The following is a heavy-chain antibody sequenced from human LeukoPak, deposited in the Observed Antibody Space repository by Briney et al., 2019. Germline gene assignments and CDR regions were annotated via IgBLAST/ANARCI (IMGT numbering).Heavy chain of an antibody. CDR3: ARETRGDSNAFDI. J-gene: IGHJ3*02. D-gene: IGHD4-17*01. CDR1: GFTFSSYA. CDR2: ISYDGSNK. Sequence: GGSLRLYCAASGFTFSSYAMHWVRQAPGKGLEWVAVISYDGSNKYYADSVKGRFTISRDNSKNTLYLQMNSLRAEDTAVYYCARETRGDSNAFDIWGQGTMVTVSS. V-gene: IGHV3-30-3*01.